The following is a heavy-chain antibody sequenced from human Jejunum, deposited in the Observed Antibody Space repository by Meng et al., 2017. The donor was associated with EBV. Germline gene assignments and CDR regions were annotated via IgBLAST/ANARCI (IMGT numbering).Heavy chain of an antibody. CDR1: GGSFSGYY. J-gene: IGHJ5*02. V-gene: IGHV4-34*01. CDR2: INHGDRT. D-gene: IGHD5-12*01. Sequence: VQLDDGGAGLFAPSETLALPCVVRGGSFSGYYWPWFRQPPGKGLEWIGEINHGDRTNYNPSLKSRVTVSVDTSKNQFSLRLTSVTDADTAVYYCARVAYDEAFAGWFDPWGQGTLVTVSS. CDR3: ARVAYDEAFAGWFDP.